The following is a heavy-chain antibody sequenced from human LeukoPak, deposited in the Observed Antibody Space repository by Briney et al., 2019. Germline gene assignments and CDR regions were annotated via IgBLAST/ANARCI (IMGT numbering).Heavy chain of an antibody. CDR2: IYYSGST. CDR3: ARTGLGLRLGELNY. Sequence: PSETLSLTCTVSGGSISSYYWSWIRQPPGKGLEWIGYIYYSGSTNYNPSLKSRVTISVDTSKNQLSLKLSSVTAADTAVYYCARTGLGLRLGELNYWGQGTLVTVSS. V-gene: IGHV4-59*01. J-gene: IGHJ4*02. CDR1: GGSISSYY. D-gene: IGHD3-16*01.